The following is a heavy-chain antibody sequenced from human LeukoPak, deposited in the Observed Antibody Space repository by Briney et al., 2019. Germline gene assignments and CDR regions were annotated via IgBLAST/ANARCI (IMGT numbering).Heavy chain of an antibody. Sequence: PSETLSLTCTVSGGSISSSSYYWGWIRQPPGTGLEWIGYIYYSGSTNYNPSLKSRVTISVDTSKNQFSLKLSSVTAADTAVYYCARHLRAIWNWGQGTLVTVSS. J-gene: IGHJ4*02. CDR1: GGSISSSSYY. D-gene: IGHD2/OR15-2a*01. CDR3: ARHLRAIWN. V-gene: IGHV4-61*05. CDR2: IYYSGST.